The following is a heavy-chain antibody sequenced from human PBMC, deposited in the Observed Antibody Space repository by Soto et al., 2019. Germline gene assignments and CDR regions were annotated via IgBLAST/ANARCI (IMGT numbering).Heavy chain of an antibody. V-gene: IGHV1-18*01. CDR2: ISAYNGNT. J-gene: IGHJ6*02. CDR1: GYTFTSDG. D-gene: IGHD6-19*01. Sequence: QVQLVQSGAEVKKPGASVKVSCKASGYTFTSDGISWVRQAPGQGREWMGWISAYNGNTNNAQKLQGRVTMTTDTSTRTAYMELRSLRSDDTAVYYCARVWASGCGSNVYGMDVWGQGTTVTVSS. CDR3: ARVWASGCGSNVYGMDV.